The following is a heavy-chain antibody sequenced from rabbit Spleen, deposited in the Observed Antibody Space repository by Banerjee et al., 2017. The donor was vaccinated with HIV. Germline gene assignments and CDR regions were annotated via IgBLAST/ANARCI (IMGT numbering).Heavy chain of an antibody. Sequence: QSLEESGGDLVKPGASLTLTCTASGFSFSSSDYMCWVRQAPGKGLEWIACTAAGRSTFTYYASWAKGRFTISKASSTTVTLQMPSLTAADTATYFCARDTATSFSTYGMDLWGPGTLVTAS. D-gene: IGHD1-1*01. V-gene: IGHV1S40*01. J-gene: IGHJ6*01. CDR2: TAAGRSTFT. CDR1: GFSFSSSDY. CDR3: ARDTATSFSTYGMDL.